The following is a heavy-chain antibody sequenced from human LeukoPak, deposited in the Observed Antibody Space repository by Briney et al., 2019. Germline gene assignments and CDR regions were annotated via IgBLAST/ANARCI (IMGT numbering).Heavy chain of an antibody. CDR3: ASIAAAGLSDFDY. V-gene: IGHV4-34*01. Sequence: SETLSLTCAVYGGSFSGYYWSWIRQPPGKGLEWIGEINHSGSTNYNPSLKSRVTISVDTSKNQFSLKLSSVTAADTAVYYCASIAAAGLSDFDYWGQGTLATVSS. D-gene: IGHD6-13*01. CDR1: GGSFSGYY. J-gene: IGHJ4*02. CDR2: INHSGST.